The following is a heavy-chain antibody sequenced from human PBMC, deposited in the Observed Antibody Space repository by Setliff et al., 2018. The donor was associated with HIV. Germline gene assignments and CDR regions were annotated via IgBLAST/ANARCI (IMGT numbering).Heavy chain of an antibody. J-gene: IGHJ6*03. CDR3: ARAQLPPTYIDV. D-gene: IGHD2-2*01. CDR2: INHSGST. CDR1: GGSFSGYY. Sequence: PSETLSLTCAVYGGSFSGYYWSWIRQPPGKGLEWIGEINHSGSTNYNPSLKSRATISVDTSKNHFSLKLTSLTAADTAVYYCARAQLPPTYIDVWGSGTTVTVSS. V-gene: IGHV4-34*01.